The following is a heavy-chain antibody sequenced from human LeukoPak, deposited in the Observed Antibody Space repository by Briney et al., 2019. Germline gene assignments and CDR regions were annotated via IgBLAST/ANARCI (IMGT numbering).Heavy chain of an antibody. J-gene: IGHJ5*02. CDR3: ARVLGYCTNGVCYNWFDL. Sequence: PSETLSLTCTVSGGSISSSSYYWGWIRQPPGKGLEWIGSIYYSGSTYYNPSLKSRVTISVDTSKNQFSLKLSSVTAADTAVYYCARVLGYCTNGVCYNWFDLWGQGTLVTVSS. CDR1: GGSISSSSYY. CDR2: IYYSGST. D-gene: IGHD2-8*01. V-gene: IGHV4-39*07.